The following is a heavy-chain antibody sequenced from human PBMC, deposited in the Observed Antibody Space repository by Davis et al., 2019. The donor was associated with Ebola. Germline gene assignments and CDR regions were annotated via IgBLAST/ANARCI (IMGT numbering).Heavy chain of an antibody. Sequence: ASVKVSCKASGYTFTSYGISWVRQAPGQGLEWMGIINPSGGSTSYAQKFQGRVTMTTDTSTSTAYMELRDLRSDDTAVYYCATGQRWDFDYWGQGTPVTVPS. CDR2: INPSGGST. CDR3: ATGQRWDFDY. V-gene: IGHV1-18*04. CDR1: GYTFTSYG. D-gene: IGHD4-23*01. J-gene: IGHJ4*02.